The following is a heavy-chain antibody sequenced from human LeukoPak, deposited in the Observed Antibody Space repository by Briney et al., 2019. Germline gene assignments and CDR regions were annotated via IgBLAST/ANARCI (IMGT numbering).Heavy chain of an antibody. CDR2: IYSGGTI. V-gene: IGHV3-53*01. Sequence: GGSLRLSCAASGFTVSSSYMSWVRQAPGKGLEWVSVIYSGGTIYYADSVKGRFAISRDNSKNTLYLQMNSPRAEDTAVYYCARAASGSSPSDYWGQGTQVTVSS. CDR1: GFTVSSSY. CDR3: ARAASGSSPSDY. D-gene: IGHD3-10*01. J-gene: IGHJ4*02.